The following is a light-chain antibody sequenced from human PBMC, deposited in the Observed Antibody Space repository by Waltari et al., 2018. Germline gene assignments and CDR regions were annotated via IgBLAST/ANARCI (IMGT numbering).Light chain of an antibody. J-gene: IGKJ2*01. Sequence: IVMTQSPLSLPVTPGESASIPCRSSQSLLHSNGYNYLAWCLQKPGQPPHLLVYLGSNRASGVPDRFSGSASGTDFTLKISSVEAEDVGVYYCMQVLQTPYTFGQGTKLEI. V-gene: IGKV2-28*01. CDR3: MQVLQTPYT. CDR2: LGS. CDR1: QSLLHSNGYNY.